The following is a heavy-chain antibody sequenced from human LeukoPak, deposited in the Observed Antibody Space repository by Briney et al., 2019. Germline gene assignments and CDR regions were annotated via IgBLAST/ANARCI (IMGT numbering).Heavy chain of an antibody. V-gene: IGHV1-69*06. CDR3: ARLMVYYFDY. CDR2: IIPIFGTA. D-gene: IGHD3-10*01. Sequence: SVKVSCKASGGTFSSYAISWVRQAPGQGLEWMGGIIPIFGTANYAQKFQGRVTITADKSTSTAYMELSSLRAEDTAVYYCARLMVYYFDYWGQGTLVTVSS. J-gene: IGHJ4*02. CDR1: GGTFSSYA.